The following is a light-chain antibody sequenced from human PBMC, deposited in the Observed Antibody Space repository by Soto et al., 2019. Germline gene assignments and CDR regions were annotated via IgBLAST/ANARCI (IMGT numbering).Light chain of an antibody. CDR1: SSDIGGYNY. Sequence: QSAPTQPASVSGSPGQSITISCTGTSSDIGGYNYISWYQQQPDKGPKLIIYDVTNRPSGVSNRFSASKSGNTASLTISGLQAEDEADYSCSSYSSSTTVRYVFGTGTKLTVL. CDR3: SSYSSSTTVRYV. J-gene: IGLJ1*01. CDR2: DVT. V-gene: IGLV2-14*03.